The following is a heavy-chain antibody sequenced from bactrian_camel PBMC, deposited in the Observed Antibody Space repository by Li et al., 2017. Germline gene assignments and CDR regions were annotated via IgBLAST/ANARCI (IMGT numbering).Heavy chain of an antibody. Sequence: HVQLVESGGGSVQAGGSLRLSCASSMATANTYYMGWFRQAPGKGREGVAHIDSDGKWYAESLRGRSTISTDDANNTLDLQIDSLRPEGTAMYYCAVRSQFNHGRGVLVGIWQQYASWGQGTQVTVS. J-gene: IGHJ4*01. CDR2: IDSDGK. CDR3: AVRSQFNHGRGVLVGIWQQYAS. D-gene: IGHD5*01. V-gene: IGHV3S55*01. CDR1: MATANTYY.